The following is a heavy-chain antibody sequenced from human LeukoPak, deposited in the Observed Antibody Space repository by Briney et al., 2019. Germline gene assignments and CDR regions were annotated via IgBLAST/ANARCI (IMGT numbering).Heavy chain of an antibody. J-gene: IGHJ4*02. CDR1: GYTFTSYG. CDR3: ARVVVVVPAASQYSSSKPNFDY. V-gene: IGHV1-18*01. CDR2: TSAYNGNT. Sequence: GASVKVSCKASGYTFTSYGISWVRQAPGQGLEWMGWTSAYNGNTNYAQKLQGRVTMTTDTSTSTAYMELRSLRSDDTAVYYCARVVVVVPAASQYSSSKPNFDYWGQGTLVTVSS. D-gene: IGHD2-2*01.